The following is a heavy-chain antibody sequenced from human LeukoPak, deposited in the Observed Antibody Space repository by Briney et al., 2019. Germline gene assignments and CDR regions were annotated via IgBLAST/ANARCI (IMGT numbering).Heavy chain of an antibody. J-gene: IGHJ4*02. Sequence: SETLSLTCTDSGDSIRTYDRRWIRQPPGKGLEWIWYIYYGGSTNYNPSPKSRVTISVDTSRSQVSLLGSSVTSAATTGYYCATTRGYRGQFDYWGQGHVVTVSS. D-gene: IGHD3-3*01. CDR3: ATTRGYRGQFDY. CDR2: IYYGGST. V-gene: IGHV4-59*01. CDR1: GDSIRTYD.